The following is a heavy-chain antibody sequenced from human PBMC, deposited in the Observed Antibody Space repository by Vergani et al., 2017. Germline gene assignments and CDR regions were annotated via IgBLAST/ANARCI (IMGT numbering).Heavy chain of an antibody. CDR3: ARDRTAAAGTPYTPSPTTFDY. V-gene: IGHV3-48*01. CDR1: GFTFSSYS. Sequence: EVQLVESGGGLVQPGGSLRLSCAASGFTFSSYSMNWVRQAPGKGLEWVSYISSSSSTIYYADSVKGRFTISRDNAKNSRYLQMNSLRAEDTAVYYCARDRTAAAGTPYTPSPTTFDYWGQGTLVTVSS. CDR2: ISSSSSTI. D-gene: IGHD6-13*01. J-gene: IGHJ4*02.